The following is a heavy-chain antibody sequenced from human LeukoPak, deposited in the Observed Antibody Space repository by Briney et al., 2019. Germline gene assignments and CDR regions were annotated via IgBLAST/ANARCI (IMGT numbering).Heavy chain of an antibody. CDR3: AGGYGSGSYSS. CDR2: IFTSGST. D-gene: IGHD3-10*01. CDR1: GGSISNYY. Sequence: PSETLSLTCTVSGGSISNYYWSWIRQPAGKGLELVGRIFTSGSTNYNASLQSRVTISIGTSKKQVSLALTAVTASGPAVYYCAGGYGSGSYSSWGQGPLVTVSS. V-gene: IGHV4-4*07. J-gene: IGHJ4*02.